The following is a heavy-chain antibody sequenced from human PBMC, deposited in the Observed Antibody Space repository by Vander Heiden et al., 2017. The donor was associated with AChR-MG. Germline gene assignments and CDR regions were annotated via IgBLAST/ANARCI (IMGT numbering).Heavy chain of an antibody. Sequence: EVQLVESGGGLVQPGGSLRRSCAAPGFTFSSYSMNWVRQAPGKGLEWVSYMSSSSSTIYYADSVKGRFTISRDNAKNSLYLQMNSLRDEDTAVYYCARDLPSPSDHDYGDYMFDYWGQGPLVTLSS. V-gene: IGHV3-48*02. D-gene: IGHD4-17*01. CDR3: ARDLPSPSDHDYGDYMFDY. CDR2: MSSSSSTI. CDR1: GFTFSSYS. J-gene: IGHJ4*02.